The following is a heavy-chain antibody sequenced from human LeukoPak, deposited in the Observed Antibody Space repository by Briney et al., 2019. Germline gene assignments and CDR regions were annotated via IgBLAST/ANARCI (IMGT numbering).Heavy chain of an antibody. CDR3: VREQARAGSFDY. D-gene: IGHD6-19*01. Sequence: GGSLRLSCAASGFTFSSFAMYWVRQAPGKGLEYVSAINSNGGSIFYANSVEGRFTISRDNSKNTLYLQMGSLRAEDTAVYYCVREQARAGSFDYWGQGTLVTVSS. V-gene: IGHV3-64*01. CDR1: GFTFSSFA. J-gene: IGHJ4*02. CDR2: INSNGGSI.